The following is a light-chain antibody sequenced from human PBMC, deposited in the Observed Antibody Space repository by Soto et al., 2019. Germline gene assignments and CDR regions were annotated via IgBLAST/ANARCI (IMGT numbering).Light chain of an antibody. CDR1: QIVDSY. CDR2: DVS. J-gene: IGKJ2*01. Sequence: EVVLTQSPATLSLSPGERASLSCRASQIVDSYLVWYQQRPGQAPRLLIYDVSNRAPGIPARFSGGGSGTDFTLTISSLEPEDFAVYYCQQRRNWPPFTFGQGTKLEIK. V-gene: IGKV3-11*01. CDR3: QQRRNWPPFT.